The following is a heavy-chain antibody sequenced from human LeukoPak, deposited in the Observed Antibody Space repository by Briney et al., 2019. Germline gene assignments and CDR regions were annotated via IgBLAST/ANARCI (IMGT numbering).Heavy chain of an antibody. Sequence: GGSLRLSCSASGFITSDYAMHWVRQAPGKGLEYVSGISANGGSTYHADSVKGRFTISRDTSKNTLYLQMSSLRAEDTAMYYCVKDLYKGDSASWYFFHYWGQGTLVTVSS. V-gene: IGHV3-64D*06. D-gene: IGHD6-13*01. CDR1: GFITSDYA. J-gene: IGHJ4*02. CDR3: VKDLYKGDSASWYFFHY. CDR2: ISANGGST.